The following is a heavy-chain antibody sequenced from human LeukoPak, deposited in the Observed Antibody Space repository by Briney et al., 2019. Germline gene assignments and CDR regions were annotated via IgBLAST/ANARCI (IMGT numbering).Heavy chain of an antibody. D-gene: IGHD2-21*02. J-gene: IGHJ1*01. CDR3: AAEPYCGGDCLYFQH. Sequence: GGSLRLSCAAFGFTFSSYAMHWVRQAPGKGLEWVAVISYDGSNKYYADSVKGRFTISRDNSKNTLYLQMNSLRAEDTAVYYCAAEPYCGGDCLYFQHWGQGTLVTVSS. CDR1: GFTFSSYA. V-gene: IGHV3-30-3*01. CDR2: ISYDGSNK.